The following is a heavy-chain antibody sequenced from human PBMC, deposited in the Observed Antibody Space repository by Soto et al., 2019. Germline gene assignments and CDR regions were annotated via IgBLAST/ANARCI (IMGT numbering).Heavy chain of an antibody. CDR3: ARRVYRSGYSRYYYYGMDV. J-gene: IGHJ6*02. Sequence: QVQLVESGGGLVKPGGSLRLSCAASGFTFSDYYMSWIRQAPGKGLEWVSYISSSGSTIYYADSVKGRFTISRDNAKNXLXXQMNSLRAEDTAVYYCARRVYRSGYSRYYYYGMDVWGQGTTVTVSS. V-gene: IGHV3-11*01. CDR2: ISSSGSTI. D-gene: IGHD5-12*01. CDR1: GFTFSDYY.